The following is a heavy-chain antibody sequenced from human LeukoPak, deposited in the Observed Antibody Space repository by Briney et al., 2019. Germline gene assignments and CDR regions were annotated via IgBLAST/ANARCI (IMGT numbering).Heavy chain of an antibody. J-gene: IGHJ4*02. CDR1: GGSFSRFQ. CDR2: LSYSGSS. V-gene: IGHV4-59*08. D-gene: IGHD4-17*01. CDR3: ARLANGDYDIDY. Sequence: SETLSLTCSVSGGSFSRFQWTWIRQPPGKGLEWIGSLSYSGSSNYNPSLKSRITISIDMSKNQFSLSLTSVTAADTAVYYCARLANGDYDIDYWGQGTLVTVSS.